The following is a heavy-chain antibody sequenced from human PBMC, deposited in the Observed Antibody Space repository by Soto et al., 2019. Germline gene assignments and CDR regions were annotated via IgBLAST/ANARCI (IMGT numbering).Heavy chain of an antibody. Sequence: GASVKVSCKVSGYTFTSYAMHWVRQAPGQRLEWMGWINAGNGNTKYSQKFQGRVTITRDTSASTAYMELSSLRSEDTAVYYCAQTTLFSGPYGMDVWGQGTTVTVSS. CDR2: INAGNGNT. V-gene: IGHV1-3*01. CDR3: AQTTLFSGPYGMDV. CDR1: GYTFTSYA. J-gene: IGHJ6*02. D-gene: IGHD4-4*01.